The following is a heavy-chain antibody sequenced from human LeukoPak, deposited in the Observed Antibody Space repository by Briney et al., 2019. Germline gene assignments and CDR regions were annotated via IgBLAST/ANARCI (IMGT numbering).Heavy chain of an antibody. CDR3: ATTTVTTSYYYHGMDV. J-gene: IGHJ6*02. V-gene: IGHV1-69*04. Sequence: SVKVSCKASGGTFSSYAISWVRQAPGQGLEWMGRIIPILGIANYAQKFQGRVTITADKSTSTAYMELSSLRSEDTAVYYCATTTVTTSYYYHGMDVWGQGTTVTVSS. D-gene: IGHD4-11*01. CDR2: IIPILGIA. CDR1: GGTFSSYA.